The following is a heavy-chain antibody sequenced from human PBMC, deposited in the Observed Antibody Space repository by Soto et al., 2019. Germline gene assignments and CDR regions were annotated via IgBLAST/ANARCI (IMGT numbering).Heavy chain of an antibody. CDR1: GFTFSSYA. CDR3: ARPFDY. CDR2: ISYDGSNK. J-gene: IGHJ4*02. V-gene: IGHV3-30-3*01. Sequence: GGSLRLSCAASGFTFSSYAMHWVRQAPGKGLEWVAVISYDGSNKYYADSVKGRFTIPRDNSKNTLYLQMNSLRAEDTAVYYCARPFDYWGQGTLVTVSS.